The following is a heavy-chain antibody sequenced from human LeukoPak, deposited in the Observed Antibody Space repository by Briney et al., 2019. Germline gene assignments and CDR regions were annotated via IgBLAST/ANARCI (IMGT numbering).Heavy chain of an antibody. CDR2: INHSGTT. CDR3: ARGFYSSNRYFDL. CDR1: GGSFSDHY. V-gene: IGHV4-34*01. J-gene: IGHJ2*01. D-gene: IGHD4-11*01. Sequence: SETLSLTCTVYGGSFSDHYWNWIRQPPGKGLEWIGEINHSGTTNYNPSLKSRVTISVDTSKNQFSLKLSSVTAADTAMYYCARGFYSSNRYFDLWGRGTLVTVSS.